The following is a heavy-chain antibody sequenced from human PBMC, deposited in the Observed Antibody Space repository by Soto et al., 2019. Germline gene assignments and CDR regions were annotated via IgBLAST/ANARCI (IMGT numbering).Heavy chain of an antibody. CDR1: GGTFTSDT. V-gene: IGHV1-69*08. CDR2: IVPILGTG. Sequence: QVQLVQSGPEVKKSGSSVKVSCKLSGGTFTSDTISWLRLAPGQGLEWMGRIVPILGTGNYAQKFQGRVTITEDRSTNTGYMELSSLTSEDTAIYYGAREEGCCNMGTFPFYSMDVWGNGTTVTVSS. J-gene: IGHJ6*03. CDR3: AREEGCCNMGTFPFYSMDV. D-gene: IGHD7-27*01.